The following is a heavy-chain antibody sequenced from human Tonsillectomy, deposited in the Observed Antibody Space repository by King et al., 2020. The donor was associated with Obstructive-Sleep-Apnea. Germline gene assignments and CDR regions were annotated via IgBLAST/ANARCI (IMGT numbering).Heavy chain of an antibody. Sequence: QLVQSGAEVKKPGASVKVSCKASGYTFTSYYMHWVRQAPGQGLEWMGIINPSGGSTSYAQKFQGRVTMTRDTSPSTVYMELSSLRSEDTAVYYCARDKPKQQLVRNYYYYGMDVWGQGTTVTVS. J-gene: IGHJ6*02. CDR3: ARDKPKQQLVRNYYYYGMDV. CDR2: INPSGGST. V-gene: IGHV1-46*01. D-gene: IGHD6-13*01. CDR1: GYTFTSYY.